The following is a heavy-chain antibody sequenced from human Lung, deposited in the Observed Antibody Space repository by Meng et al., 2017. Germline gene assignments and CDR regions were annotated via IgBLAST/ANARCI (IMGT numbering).Heavy chain of an antibody. Sequence: QVQLVQSGAEGKKPGASVKVSCKASGYTFTSYAMHWVRQAPGQSLEWMGWITPGSGNTKYSQKFQGRLTITTDTSASTAYMELSTLRSEDTAVYYCARDFTSGSSGDPLGQGTLVTVSS. CDR2: ITPGSGNT. D-gene: IGHD6-19*01. V-gene: IGHV1-3*01. CDR1: GYTFTSYA. CDR3: ARDFTSGSSGDP. J-gene: IGHJ5*02.